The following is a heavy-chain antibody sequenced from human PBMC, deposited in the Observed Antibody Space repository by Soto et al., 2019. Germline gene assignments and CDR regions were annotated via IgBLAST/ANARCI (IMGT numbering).Heavy chain of an antibody. CDR3: SSVDTALVKDYYSGMDV. D-gene: IGHD5-18*01. J-gene: IGHJ6*02. CDR1: DFTFSNAW. Sequence: EVQLVESGGGLVKPGWSLRLSCAASDFTFSNAWMSWVRQAPGKGLEWVGRIKSKTDGGTTDYATPVKGRFTISRDDLKNKLYLEMNSLKTEDTAVYYCSSVDTALVKDYYSGMDVWGQGTTVTVSS. V-gene: IGHV3-15*01. CDR2: IKSKTDGGTT.